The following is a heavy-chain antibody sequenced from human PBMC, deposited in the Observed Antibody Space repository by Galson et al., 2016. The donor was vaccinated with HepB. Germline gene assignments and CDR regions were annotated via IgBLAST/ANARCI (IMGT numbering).Heavy chain of an antibody. Sequence: LSLTCSVSGDSIRSHYWSWIRQSPGKGLEWIGYIFYSGSSKYSASLRSRVFISIDASKNQFSLKLSSVTAADTAVYYCAREGYGDYTSSFEDWGQGILVTVSS. CDR1: GDSIRSHY. CDR3: AREGYGDYTSSFED. J-gene: IGHJ4*01. D-gene: IGHD4-17*01. V-gene: IGHV4-59*11. CDR2: IFYSGSS.